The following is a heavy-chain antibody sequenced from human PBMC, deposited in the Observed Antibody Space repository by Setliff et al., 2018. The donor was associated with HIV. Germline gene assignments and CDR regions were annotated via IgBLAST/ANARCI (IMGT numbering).Heavy chain of an antibody. D-gene: IGHD5-12*01. CDR3: ARVVVERATIFDF. J-gene: IGHJ4*02. CDR2: IYYSGNT. Sequence: PSETLSLTCAVSGGSFSGYYWSWIRQPPGKGLEWIGYIYYSGNTYFNPALKSRITMSVDTSEDQFSLKLSSVTAADTAVYYCARVVVERATIFDFWGPGTLVTVSS. CDR1: GGSFSGYY. V-gene: IGHV4-59*08.